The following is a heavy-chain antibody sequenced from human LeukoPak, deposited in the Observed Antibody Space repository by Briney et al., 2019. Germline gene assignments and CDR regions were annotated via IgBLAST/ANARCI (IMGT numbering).Heavy chain of an antibody. CDR2: INPNSGGT. CDR3: ARDGAMIAVKNGWFDP. Sequence: ASVRVSCKASGYTFTGYYMHWVRQAPGQGLEWMGWINPNSGGTNYAQKFQGRVTMTRDTSISTAYMELSRLRSDDTAVYYCARDGAMIAVKNGWFDPWGQGTLVTVSS. V-gene: IGHV1-2*02. J-gene: IGHJ5*02. CDR1: GYTFTGYY. D-gene: IGHD3-22*01.